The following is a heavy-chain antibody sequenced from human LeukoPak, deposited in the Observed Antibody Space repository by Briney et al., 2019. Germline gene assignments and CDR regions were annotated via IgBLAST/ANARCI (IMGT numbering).Heavy chain of an antibody. D-gene: IGHD4-17*01. CDR3: AATIILTTSSTYFGMDV. Sequence: ASVKVSCKASGFAFPASAVQWVRQTRGQRLEWIGWIVVGSGSTNYAQRFQERVTITRDMSTRTVYMELKSLRSEDTAVYYCAATIILTTSSTYFGMDVWGQGTTVTVSS. J-gene: IGHJ6*02. CDR1: GFAFPASA. CDR2: IVVGSGST. V-gene: IGHV1-58*01.